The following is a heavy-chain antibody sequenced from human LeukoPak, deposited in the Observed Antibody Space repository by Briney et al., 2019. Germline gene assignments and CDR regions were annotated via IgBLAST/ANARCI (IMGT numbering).Heavy chain of an antibody. J-gene: IGHJ4*02. CDR1: GYTFTSYY. CDR2: INPSGGST. V-gene: IGHV1-46*01. CDR3: ARDSSSYASGYYFGY. D-gene: IGHD3-10*01. Sequence: ASVKVSCKASGYTFTSYYMHWVRQAPGQGLEWMGIINPSGGSTSYAQKFQGRVTMTRDTSTSTVYMELSSLRSEDTAVYYCARDSSSYASGYYFGYWGQGTLVTVSS.